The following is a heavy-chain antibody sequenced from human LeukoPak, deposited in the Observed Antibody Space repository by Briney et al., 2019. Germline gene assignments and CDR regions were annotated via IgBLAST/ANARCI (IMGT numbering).Heavy chain of an antibody. V-gene: IGHV3-7*01. J-gene: IGHJ4*02. D-gene: IGHD6-19*01. CDR2: TKEDGGEK. CDR3: ARRSVAGSLDY. Sequence: GGSLRLSCAASGFTFDDYGMSWVRQAPGKGLEWVANTKEDGGEKYYVDSVKGRFTISRDNAENSLYLQMNSLRAEDTAVYYCARRSVAGSLDYWGQGTLVTVSS. CDR1: GFTFDDYG.